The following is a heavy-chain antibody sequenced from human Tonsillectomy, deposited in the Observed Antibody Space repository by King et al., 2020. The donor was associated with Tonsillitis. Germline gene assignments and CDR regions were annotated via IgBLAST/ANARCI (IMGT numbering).Heavy chain of an antibody. CDR2: IKSRADGGTT. CDR1: GFTFTNAW. J-gene: IGHJ6*02. D-gene: IGHD3-10*01. Sequence: VQLVESGGGLVKSGGSLRLSCAASGFTFTNAWMTWVRQGPGKGLERVGRIKSRADGGTTDYGKSVKGRFSISRDDSKNTLYLQMNRLKTEDTAVSYCTSRPRGVTYHFYYGMDVWGQGTTVTVYS. CDR3: TSRPRGVTYHFYYGMDV. V-gene: IGHV3-15*01.